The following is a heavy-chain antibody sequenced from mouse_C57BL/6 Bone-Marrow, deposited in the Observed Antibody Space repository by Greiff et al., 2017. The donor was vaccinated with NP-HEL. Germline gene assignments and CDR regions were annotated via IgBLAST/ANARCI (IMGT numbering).Heavy chain of an antibody. CDR2: IDPENGDT. D-gene: IGHD1-1*01. CDR3: TTCNGSRRYFDY. J-gene: IGHJ2*01. CDR1: GFNIKDDY. Sequence: EVKLMESGAELVRPGASVKLSCTASGFNIKDDYMHWVKQRPEQGLEWIGWIDPENGDTEYASKFQGTATITADTSSNTAYLQLSSRTAEDTAVYYCTTCNGSRRYFDYWGQGTTLTVSS. V-gene: IGHV14-4*01.